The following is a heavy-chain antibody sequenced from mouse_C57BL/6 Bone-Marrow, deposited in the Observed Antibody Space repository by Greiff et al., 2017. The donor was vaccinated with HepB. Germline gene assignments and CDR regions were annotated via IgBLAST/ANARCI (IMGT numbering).Heavy chain of an antibody. D-gene: IGHD2-2*01. CDR2: INPGSGGT. V-gene: IGHV1-54*01. J-gene: IGHJ1*03. Sequence: QVQLQQSGAELVRPGPSVKVSCKASGYAFTNYLIEWVKQRPGQGLEWIGVINPGSGGTNYNEKFKGKATLTAYKSSSTAYMQLSSLTSEDSAVYFCARLGTMVTTGRSYWYFDVWGTGTTVTVSS. CDR3: ARLGTMVTTGRSYWYFDV. CDR1: GYAFTNYL.